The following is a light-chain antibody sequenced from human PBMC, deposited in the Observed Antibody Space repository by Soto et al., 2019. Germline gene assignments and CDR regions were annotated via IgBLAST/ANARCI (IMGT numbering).Light chain of an antibody. J-gene: IGKJ2*01. CDR1: QGVGTN. V-gene: IGKV3-15*01. Sequence: EIVMTQSPGTLSVSPGERATLSCRASQGVGTNLAWYQQRPGQPPRLLIYAASTRATGIPARFSGRGSGTEFTLTISSLQSEDFALYFCQQYNNWPLYSFGQGTKLEIK. CDR3: QQYNNWPLYS. CDR2: AAS.